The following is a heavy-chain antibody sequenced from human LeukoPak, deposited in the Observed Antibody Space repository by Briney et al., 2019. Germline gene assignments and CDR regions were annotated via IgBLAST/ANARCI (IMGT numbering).Heavy chain of an antibody. D-gene: IGHD3-22*01. Sequence: PSETLSLTCTVSGGSISSYYWSWIRQPPGKGLEWIGYTYYSGSTNYNPSLKSRVTISVDTSKNQFSLKLSSVTAADTAVYYCARDRYYDSSGDAFDIWGQGTMVTVSS. CDR1: GGSISSYY. J-gene: IGHJ3*02. V-gene: IGHV4-59*01. CDR2: TYYSGST. CDR3: ARDRYYDSSGDAFDI.